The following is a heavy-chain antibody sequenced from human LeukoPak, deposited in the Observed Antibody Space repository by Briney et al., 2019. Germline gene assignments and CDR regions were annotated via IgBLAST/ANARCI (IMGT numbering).Heavy chain of an antibody. CDR1: GDSIDTYY. V-gene: IGHV4-59*12. D-gene: IGHD3-16*01. J-gene: IGHJ4*02. Sequence: SETLSLTCSVSGDSIDTYYWSWIRQPPGKKLEWIGYIYYGGSTRYNPSFESRVTISVDMSKNQVSLRLLSVTAADTAVYYCARLTGLGGVWGQGTLVTVSS. CDR2: IYYGGST. CDR3: ARLTGLGGV.